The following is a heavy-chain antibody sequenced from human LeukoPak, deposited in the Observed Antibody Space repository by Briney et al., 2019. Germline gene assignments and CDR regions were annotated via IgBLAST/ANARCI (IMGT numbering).Heavy chain of an antibody. V-gene: IGHV3-23*01. J-gene: IGHJ4*02. Sequence: GGSLRLSCAASGFTVSSYAMTWVRQAPGKGLEWVSAIGYSAGDTYYADSVKGRFTISRDNSMNTLYLQMSSLRADDTALYCCAKDDDGHHHGVDHWGQGTLVTVSS. CDR1: GFTVSSYA. D-gene: IGHD4-17*01. CDR3: AKDDDGHHHGVDH. CDR2: IGYSAGDT.